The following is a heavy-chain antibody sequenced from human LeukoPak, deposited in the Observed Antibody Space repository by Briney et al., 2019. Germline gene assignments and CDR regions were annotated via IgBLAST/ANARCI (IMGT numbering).Heavy chain of an antibody. J-gene: IGHJ4*02. Sequence: SQTLSLTCTVSGGSISSGNYYWNWIRQPAGKGLEWIGRIWADGAPTYRPSLKSRVTISVDTSKNQFSLRLSSVTAADTAVYYCARGRDSRGYQFMGFDSWGQGTLVTVSS. CDR3: ARGRDSRGYQFMGFDS. CDR1: GGSISSGNYY. D-gene: IGHD3-22*01. V-gene: IGHV4-61*02. CDR2: IWADGAP.